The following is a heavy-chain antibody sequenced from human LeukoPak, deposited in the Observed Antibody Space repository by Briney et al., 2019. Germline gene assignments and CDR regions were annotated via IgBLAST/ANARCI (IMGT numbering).Heavy chain of an antibody. V-gene: IGHV3-9*01. Sequence: GGSLTLSCAASGFTFDDYAMHWVRQAPGKGLEWVSGISWNSGNIGYADSVKGRFAISRDNAKNSLYLQMNSLRAEDTALYYCAKDIEGSGYSYGPGDYWGQGTLVTVSS. CDR2: ISWNSGNI. D-gene: IGHD5-18*01. CDR1: GFTFDDYA. J-gene: IGHJ4*02. CDR3: AKDIEGSGYSYGPGDY.